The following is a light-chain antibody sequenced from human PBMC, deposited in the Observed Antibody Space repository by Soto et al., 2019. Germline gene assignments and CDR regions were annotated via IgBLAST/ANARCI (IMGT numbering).Light chain of an antibody. CDR2: SNN. CDR1: GSNIGSNA. Sequence: QSVLTQPPSASGTPGQRVTISCSGSGSNIGSNAVNWYQQLPGSAPKLLIYSNNQRTSGVPDRFSGSKSGTSASLAISGLQSEDEADYYCAAWDDSVNGVVFGGGTKLTVL. CDR3: AAWDDSVNGVV. J-gene: IGLJ2*01. V-gene: IGLV1-44*01.